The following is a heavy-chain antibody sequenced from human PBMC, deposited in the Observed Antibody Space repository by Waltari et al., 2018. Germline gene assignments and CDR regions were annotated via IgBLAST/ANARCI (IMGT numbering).Heavy chain of an antibody. Sequence: QVQLQESGPGLVKPSETLSLTCTVSAYSITSGYYWGWIRQPPGKGLEWIGSGYHSGSTYCTPSLKSRVTISIDTSKNQFSLKLKSVTAADTAVYYCVGSTMEFFYYYYYMDVWGKGTTVTISS. J-gene: IGHJ6*03. CDR3: VGSTMEFFYYYYYMDV. CDR1: AYSITSGYY. V-gene: IGHV4-38-2*02. CDR2: GYHSGST. D-gene: IGHD1-1*01.